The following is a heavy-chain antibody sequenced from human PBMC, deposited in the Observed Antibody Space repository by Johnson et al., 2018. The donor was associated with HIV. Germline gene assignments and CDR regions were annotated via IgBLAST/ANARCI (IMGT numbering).Heavy chain of an antibody. D-gene: IGHD6-6*01. J-gene: IGHJ3*02. CDR2: ISGDGSSL. V-gene: IGHV3-74*02. CDR3: ARAQLLADDAFNK. CDR1: GFTISTFW. Sequence: VQLVESGGALVQPGGSLRLSCEVSGFTISTFWMHWVRQVPGKGLMWVSRISGDGSSLSYADSVKGRFTLSRDNDKNTLYLQRNSLRFEDTAIYYCARAQLLADDAFNKWGQGTMVTVSS.